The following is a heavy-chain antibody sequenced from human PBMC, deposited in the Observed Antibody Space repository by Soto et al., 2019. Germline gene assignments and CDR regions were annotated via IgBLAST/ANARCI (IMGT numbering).Heavy chain of an antibody. CDR1: GGSISSGYYY. Sequence: SDTLSLTCTVSGGSISSGYYYWSWIRQPPGKGLEWIGYIYYSGSTYYNPSLKSRVTISVDTSKNQFSLKLSSVTAADTAVYYCARFSGNNYYFDYWGQGTLVTVSS. J-gene: IGHJ4*02. D-gene: IGHD5-12*01. V-gene: IGHV4-30-4*02. CDR3: ARFSGNNYYFDY. CDR2: IYYSGST.